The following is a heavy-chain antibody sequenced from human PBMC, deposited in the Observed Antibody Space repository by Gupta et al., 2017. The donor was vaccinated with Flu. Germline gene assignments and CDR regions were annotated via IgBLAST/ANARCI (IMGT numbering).Heavy chain of an antibody. J-gene: IGHJ4*02. V-gene: IGHV3-23*01. CDR2: ISGSGGTT. CDR1: GFTFSSYA. D-gene: IGHD6-6*01. CDR3: AKSGGGAARPD. Sequence: EVQVLESGGGLAQPGGSLRLSCAASGFTFSSYAMSWARQAPGKGLEWVSAISGSGGTTYYADSVKGRFTISRDNSKNTLYLQMNGLRAEDTAVYYCAKSGGGAARPDWGQGTLVTVSS.